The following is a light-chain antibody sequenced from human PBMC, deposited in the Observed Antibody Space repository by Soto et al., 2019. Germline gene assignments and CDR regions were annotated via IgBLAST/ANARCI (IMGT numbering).Light chain of an antibody. CDR3: QQLNSYPPT. V-gene: IGKV1-9*01. J-gene: IGKJ4*02. CDR1: QVIISY. CDR2: AAS. Sequence: EIKLTQSPSFLSASVGDSVTITCRASQVIISYLAWYQQKPGKAPKLLIYAASTLQSGVPSRFRGSGSGTEFTLTISSLQPEDFATYYCQQLNSYPPTFGGVTKGEIK.